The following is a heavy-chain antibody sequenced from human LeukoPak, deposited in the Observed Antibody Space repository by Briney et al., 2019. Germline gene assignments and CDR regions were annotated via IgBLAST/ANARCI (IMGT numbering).Heavy chain of an antibody. CDR3: ASFNFGSGSHDH. D-gene: IGHD3-10*01. CDR1: GLSFSTYW. Sequence: GGSLRLSCAASGLSFSTYWMIWVRQAPGKGLEWVANIKRDGSETYYVDSVKGRFTISRDNAKKSLYLQMNSLRAEDTAVFYCASFNFGSGSHDHWGQGTLVTVSS. V-gene: IGHV3-7*02. J-gene: IGHJ4*02. CDR2: IKRDGSET.